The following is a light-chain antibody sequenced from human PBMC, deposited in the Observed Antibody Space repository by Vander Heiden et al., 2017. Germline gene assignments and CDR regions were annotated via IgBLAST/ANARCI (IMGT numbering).Light chain of an antibody. Sequence: DVVLTQSPPSLPVTLGQPASISCRSSQSLVHSDGNTYLSWFQQRPGQSPRRLIKEVSNRDFGVPDRFSGSGSGTDFTLKISRVEAEDVGVYYCRQGMNWPWTFGQGTKVEIK. CDR3: RQGMNWPWT. V-gene: IGKV2-30*02. J-gene: IGKJ1*01. CDR2: EVS. CDR1: QSLVHSDGNTY.